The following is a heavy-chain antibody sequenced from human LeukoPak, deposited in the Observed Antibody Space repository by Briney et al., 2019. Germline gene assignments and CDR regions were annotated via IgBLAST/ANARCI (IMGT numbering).Heavy chain of an antibody. CDR3: GRGEYGFDP. J-gene: IGHJ5*02. CDR1: GYTFTGYN. V-gene: IGHV1-2*02. CDR2: INPKTGGT. Sequence: ASVTLSCNASGYTFTGYNMHWGCHPPRQGLEWMWWINPKTGGTNYAQNFHRRVTMTTDTSIHTDYTELRRVRTDETAAYYCGRGEYGFDPWGQGTLVTVSS. D-gene: IGHD2/OR15-2a*01.